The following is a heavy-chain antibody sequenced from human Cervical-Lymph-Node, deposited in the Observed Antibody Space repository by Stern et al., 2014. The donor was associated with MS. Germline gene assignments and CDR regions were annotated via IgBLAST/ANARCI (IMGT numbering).Heavy chain of an antibody. Sequence: QLQLQESGPGLVKPSETLSLTCTVSGYSISSGYYWGWIRQPPGQGLEWXGSIYHSGSTYYNPSLKSRVTISVDTSKNQFSLKLSSVTAADTAVYYCARDEGYYYGSGSDYWGQGTLVTVSS. CDR3: ARDEGYYYGSGSDY. CDR1: GYSISSGYY. D-gene: IGHD3-10*01. CDR2: IYHSGST. V-gene: IGHV4-38-2*02. J-gene: IGHJ4*02.